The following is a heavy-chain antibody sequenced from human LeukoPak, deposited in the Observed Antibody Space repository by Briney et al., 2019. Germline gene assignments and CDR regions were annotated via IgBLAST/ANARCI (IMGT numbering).Heavy chain of an antibody. J-gene: IGHJ4*02. Sequence: ASVTVSFKASGYTFTIYGISWVGRARGEGRERVGGISAYNGNTNYAQKLQGRVTMTTHTSTSTAYMDLSSLRSDDTAVYYCARDQDAGRKLRGDPADYWGQGTLVTVSS. D-gene: IGHD3-10*01. CDR3: ARDQDAGRKLRGDPADY. CDR1: GYTFTIYG. CDR2: ISAYNGNT. V-gene: IGHV1-18*01.